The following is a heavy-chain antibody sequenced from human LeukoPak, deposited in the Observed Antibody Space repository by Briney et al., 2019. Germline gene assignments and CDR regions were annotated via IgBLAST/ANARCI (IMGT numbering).Heavy chain of an antibody. CDR2: IYTSGST. CDR3: AREPSTGYNPWYYGMDV. CDR1: GGSISSYY. V-gene: IGHV4-4*07. Sequence: PSETLSLTCTVPGGSISSYYWSWIRPPAGKGLEWIGRIYTSGSTNYNPSLKSRVTMSVDTSKNQFSLRLSSVTAADTAVYYCAREPSTGYNPWYYGMDVWGQGTTVTVSS. D-gene: IGHD3-9*01. J-gene: IGHJ6*02.